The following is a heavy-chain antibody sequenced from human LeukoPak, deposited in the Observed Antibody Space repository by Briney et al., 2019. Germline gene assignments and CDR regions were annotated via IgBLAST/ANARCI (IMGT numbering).Heavy chain of an antibody. J-gene: IGHJ4*02. CDR1: GYSFTSYW. V-gene: IGHV5-51*01. Sequence: GESLKISCKGSGYSFTSYWIGWVRQMPGKGLEWMGIIYPGDSDTRYSPSFQGQVTISADKSISTAYLQWSSLKASDTAMYYCARSYDSSGYYSGITDYWGQGTLVNVSS. D-gene: IGHD3-22*01. CDR2: IYPGDSDT. CDR3: ARSYDSSGYYSGITDY.